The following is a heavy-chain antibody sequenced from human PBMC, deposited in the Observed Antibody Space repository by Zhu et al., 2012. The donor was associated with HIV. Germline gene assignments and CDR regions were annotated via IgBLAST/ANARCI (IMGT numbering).Heavy chain of an antibody. CDR3: AGRTNGHWILGY. V-gene: IGHV4-4*02. Sequence: QVQLQESGPGLVKPSGTLSLTCAVSGGSISSSTWWTWVRQPPGKGLEWIGEIYHTGSTNYNPSLESRVTISVDKSNNQFSLELTSVTAADTAIYYCAGRTNGHWILGYWGQGTWSPSPQ. D-gene: IGHD1-1*01. CDR2: IYHTGST. J-gene: IGHJ4*02. CDR1: GGSISSSTW.